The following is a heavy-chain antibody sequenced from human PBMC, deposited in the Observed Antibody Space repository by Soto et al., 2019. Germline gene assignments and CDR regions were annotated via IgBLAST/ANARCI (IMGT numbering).Heavy chain of an antibody. D-gene: IGHD6-25*01. CDR3: ARDLGVTATGPSLDY. V-gene: IGHV3-21*01. CDR2: ISSTSAYI. CDR1: GFTFRAYS. J-gene: IGHJ4*02. Sequence: GGSLRLSCAASGFTFRAYSMNWVRQAPGKGLEWVSAISSTSAYIFYADSVKGRFTISRDNAKNSLYLQMNSLRAEDTAVYYCARDLGVTATGPSLDYWGQGTQVTVSS.